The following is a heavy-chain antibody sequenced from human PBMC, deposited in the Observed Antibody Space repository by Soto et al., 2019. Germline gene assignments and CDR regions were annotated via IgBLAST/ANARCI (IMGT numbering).Heavy chain of an antibody. CDR1: GYTFTSYD. J-gene: IGHJ5*02. CDR3: ARGVGSGSYYNQYNWFDP. D-gene: IGHD3-10*01. CDR2: MNAGNGNT. Sequence: ASVKVSCKASGYTFTSYDINWVRQATGQGLEWMGWMNAGNGNTKYAQKVQGRVTMTTDTSTSTAYMELRSLRSDDTAVYYCARGVGSGSYYNQYNWFDPWGQGTLVTVSS. V-gene: IGHV1-18*01.